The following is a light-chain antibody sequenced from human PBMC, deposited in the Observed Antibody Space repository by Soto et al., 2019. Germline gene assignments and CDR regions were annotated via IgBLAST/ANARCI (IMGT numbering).Light chain of an antibody. V-gene: IGKV3-11*01. CDR1: QSVSSY. J-gene: IGKJ1*01. CDR2: DAS. CDR3: QQRSNWPT. Sequence: EIQLTQSPATLSSSQGERVTLSCRASQSVSSYLAWYQQKPGQAPRLLIYDASNRATGIPARFSGSGSGTDFTLTISSLEPEDFAVYYCQQRSNWPTFGQGTKVDI.